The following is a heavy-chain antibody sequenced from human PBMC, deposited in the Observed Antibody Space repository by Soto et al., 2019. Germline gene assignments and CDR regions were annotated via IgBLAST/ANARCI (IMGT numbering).Heavy chain of an antibody. CDR3: ARRYYYDGSGPYGMDV. Sequence: EVQLLESGGGLVQPGGSLRLSCTVSAFTFNSDGMSWVRQAPVKGLAWVSAISASGGSRYYADSVKVRFTISRDNSKNTLFLQMNRLSAEAKAVYYWARRYYYDGSGPYGMDVWGQGTNVTVSS. J-gene: IGHJ6*02. V-gene: IGHV3-23*01. CDR1: AFTFNSDG. D-gene: IGHD3-22*01. CDR2: ISASGGSR.